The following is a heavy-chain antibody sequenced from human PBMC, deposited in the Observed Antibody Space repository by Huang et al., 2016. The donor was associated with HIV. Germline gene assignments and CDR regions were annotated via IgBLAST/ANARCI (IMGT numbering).Heavy chain of an antibody. CDR2: ISFDGRNK. V-gene: IGHV3-30*14. CDR1: GFTFRDHP. Sequence: QVQLVESGGGVVQPGRSLRLSCSVSGFTFRDHPMHWVRQAAGKALEWVAVISFDGRNKLYADFVRGRFTISRDNSKNILYLQLNSLTPADTSIYYCARDTTTVAGLDFWGQGALVTVSS. D-gene: IGHD6-19*01. J-gene: IGHJ4*02. CDR3: ARDTTTVAGLDF.